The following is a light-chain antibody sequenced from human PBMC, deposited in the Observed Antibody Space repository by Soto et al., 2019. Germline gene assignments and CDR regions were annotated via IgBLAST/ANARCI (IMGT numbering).Light chain of an antibody. V-gene: IGKV3-15*01. Sequence: IVMTQSPATLSVSPGERATLSCRASQTVGNNVAWYQHKPGQAPGLLVYGASTRATGIPARSSGSGSGTEFTLTISSLQSEDSAVYYCQQYNDWHFTFGPGTKVDSK. J-gene: IGKJ3*01. CDR2: GAS. CDR1: QTVGNN. CDR3: QQYNDWHFT.